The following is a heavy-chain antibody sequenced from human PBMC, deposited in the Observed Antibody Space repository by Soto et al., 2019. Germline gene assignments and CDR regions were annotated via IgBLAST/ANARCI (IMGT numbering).Heavy chain of an antibody. Sequence: EVQLLESGGGLVQPGGSLRLSCAASGFTFSSYAMSWVRQAPGKGLEWVSAISGSGGSTYYADSVKGRFTISRDNSKXXXXXXXXXXXXXXXXVXYCARRRSGWYFDYWGQGTLVTVSS. CDR2: ISGSGGST. CDR3: ARRRSGWYFDY. J-gene: IGHJ4*02. V-gene: IGHV3-23*01. D-gene: IGHD6-19*01. CDR1: GFTFSSYA.